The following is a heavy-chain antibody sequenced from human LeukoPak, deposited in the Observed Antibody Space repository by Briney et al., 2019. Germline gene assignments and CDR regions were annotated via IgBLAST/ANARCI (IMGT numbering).Heavy chain of an antibody. CDR1: GFTFSSYG. D-gene: IGHD3-10*01. V-gene: IGHV3-30*02. CDR2: IRYDGSNK. J-gene: IGHJ6*03. CDR3: ARVSVRGVINYYYYYMDV. Sequence: GGSLRLSCAASGFTFSSYGMHWVRQAPGKGLEWVAFIRYDGSNKYYADSVKGRFTISRDNAKNTLYLQMNSLRAEDTAVYYCARVSVRGVINYYYYYMDVWGKGTTVTVSS.